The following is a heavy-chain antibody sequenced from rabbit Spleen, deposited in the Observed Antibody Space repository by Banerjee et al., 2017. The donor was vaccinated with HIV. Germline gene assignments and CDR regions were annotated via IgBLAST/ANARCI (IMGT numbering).Heavy chain of an antibody. CDR3: ARDTGSSFSSYGMDL. J-gene: IGHJ6*01. CDR2: IYTGSNGIT. CDR1: GFSFSSGYD. V-gene: IGHV1S40*01. D-gene: IGHD8-1*01. Sequence: QSLEESGGGLVKPGASLTLTCTASGFSFSSGYDMCWVRQAPGKGLEWIGTIYTGSNGITWYASWAKGRFTISKTSSTTVTLQLNSLTAADTATYFCARDTGSSFSSYGMDLWGQGTLVTVS.